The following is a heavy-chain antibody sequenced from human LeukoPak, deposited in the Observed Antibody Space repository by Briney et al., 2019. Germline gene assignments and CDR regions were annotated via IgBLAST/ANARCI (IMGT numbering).Heavy chain of an antibody. J-gene: IGHJ4*02. CDR3: TREVSGSLYFDY. V-gene: IGHV3-74*01. D-gene: IGHD1-26*01. CDR1: GFTFRSYW. CDR2: INIDGSSG. Sequence: GGSLRLSCAASGFTFRSYWMHWVRQAPGKGPVWVSRINIDGSSGSYADSVEGRFTISGDNAKNTVYLQMNSLRAEDTAVYYCTREVSGSLYFDYWGQGTLVTVSS.